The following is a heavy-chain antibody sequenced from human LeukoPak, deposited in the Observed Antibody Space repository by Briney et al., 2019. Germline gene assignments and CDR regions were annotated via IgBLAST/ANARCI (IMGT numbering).Heavy chain of an antibody. CDR3: ARDEQFAYDAFDI. J-gene: IGHJ3*02. Sequence: ASVKVSCKASGYTFTGYYMNWVQQAPGQGLEWMGIINPSGGSTSYAQKFQGRVTMTRDTSTSTVYMELSSLRSEDTAVYYCARDEQFAYDAFDIWGQGTMVTVSS. CDR2: INPSGGST. D-gene: IGHD6-6*01. V-gene: IGHV1-46*01. CDR1: GYTFTGYY.